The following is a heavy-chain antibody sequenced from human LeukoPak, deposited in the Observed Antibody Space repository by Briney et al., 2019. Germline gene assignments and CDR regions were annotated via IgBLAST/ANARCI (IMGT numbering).Heavy chain of an antibody. CDR2: ISPNSGGT. Sequence: ASVKVSCKASGYTFTGYYMHWVRQAPGQGLEWMGRISPNSGGTNYAQKFQGRVTMTRDTSISTACMELSRLRSDDTAVYYCARYDGSGSYFDYYYYMDVWGKGTTVTVSS. D-gene: IGHD3-10*01. CDR3: ARYDGSGSYFDYYYYMDV. V-gene: IGHV1-2*06. J-gene: IGHJ6*03. CDR1: GYTFTGYY.